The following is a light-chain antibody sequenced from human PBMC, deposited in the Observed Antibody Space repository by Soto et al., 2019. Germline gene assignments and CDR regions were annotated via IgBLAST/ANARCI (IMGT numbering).Light chain of an antibody. J-gene: IGLJ3*02. V-gene: IGLV1-51*01. CDR1: SSNIGNNI. CDR2: AND. Sequence: QSLLTQPPSVSAAPGQKVTISCSGSSSNIGNNIVSWYQQLPGTAPKLLIFANDRRPSGIPDRFSGSKSGTSATLGITGLQTGDEADYYCATWDTSLSAVVFGGGTKLTVL. CDR3: ATWDTSLSAVV.